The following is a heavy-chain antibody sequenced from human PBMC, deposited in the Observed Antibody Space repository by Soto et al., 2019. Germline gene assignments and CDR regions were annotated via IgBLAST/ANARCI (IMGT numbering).Heavy chain of an antibody. CDR3: ARDGVAAGLYLDN. D-gene: IGHD6-19*01. CDR1: GSVFRSYW. V-gene: IGHV3-7*01. CDR2: INQDGSEK. J-gene: IGHJ4*02. Sequence: GSLRLSCAASGSVFRSYWMSWVRQAPGKGLEWVANINQDGSEKYYVDSVRGRFIISRDNAENSLYLQMNSLRAEDTALYYCARDGVAAGLYLDNWGQGTLVTVSS.